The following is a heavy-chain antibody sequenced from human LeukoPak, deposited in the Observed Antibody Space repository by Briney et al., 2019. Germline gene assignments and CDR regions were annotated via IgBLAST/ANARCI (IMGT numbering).Heavy chain of an antibody. Sequence: PGGSVRLSCSVSGLTFSTYRMSWVRQAPGKGLEWVANINKDGSEKYYVDSVKGRFTISRDNAKNSLYLQMNSLRAEDTAVYYCAREDDWNYEDYWGQGTLVTVSS. CDR1: GLTFSTYR. CDR2: INKDGSEK. D-gene: IGHD1-7*01. V-gene: IGHV3-7*01. J-gene: IGHJ4*02. CDR3: AREDDWNYEDY.